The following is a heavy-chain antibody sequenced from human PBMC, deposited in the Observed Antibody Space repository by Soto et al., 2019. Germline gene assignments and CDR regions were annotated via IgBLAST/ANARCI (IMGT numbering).Heavy chain of an antibody. Sequence: QVQLQESGPGLVKPSQTLSLTCTVSGGSISSVGYYWSWIRQHPGKGLEWIGYIYNSGSTYYNPSINSRVTISVDTSKNQFSLKLSSVTAADTAVYYCARVPHRIYYFDYWGQGTLVTVSS. J-gene: IGHJ4*02. CDR2: IYNSGST. V-gene: IGHV4-31*03. CDR3: ARVPHRIYYFDY. CDR1: GGSISSVGYY.